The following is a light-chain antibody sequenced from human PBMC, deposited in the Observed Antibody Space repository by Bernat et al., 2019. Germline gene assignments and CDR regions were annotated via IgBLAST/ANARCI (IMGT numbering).Light chain of an antibody. V-gene: IGLV2-23*02. J-gene: IGLJ2*01. CDR3: SSYASSTTVL. CDR2: EVT. Sequence: QSALTQPASVSGSPGQSNTISCTGTSSDVGTYNLVSWYQQYPGKAPKLIIYEVTKGPSGVSNRFSGSKSGNTASLTISGLQAEDEADYYCSSYASSTTVLFGGGTKLTVL. CDR1: SSDVGTYNL.